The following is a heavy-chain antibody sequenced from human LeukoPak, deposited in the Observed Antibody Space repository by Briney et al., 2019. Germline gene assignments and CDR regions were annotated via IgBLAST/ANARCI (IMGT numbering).Heavy chain of an antibody. Sequence: GGSLRLFCAASGFTFSSYGMHWVRQAPGKGLEWVAVISYDGGNKYYADSVKGRFTISRDNSKNTLHLQMNSLRAEDTAVYYCAKGGKAYYYDSNGYLDYWGQGTLVTVSS. V-gene: IGHV3-30*18. CDR3: AKGGKAYYYDSNGYLDY. J-gene: IGHJ4*02. CDR1: GFTFSSYG. CDR2: ISYDGGNK. D-gene: IGHD3-22*01.